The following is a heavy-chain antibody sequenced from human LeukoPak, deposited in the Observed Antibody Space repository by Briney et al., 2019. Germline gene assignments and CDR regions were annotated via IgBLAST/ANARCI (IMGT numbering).Heavy chain of an antibody. CDR2: MNPNSGNT. Sequence: ASVTVSCEASGYTFSSNDINWVRQATGQGLEWMGWMNPNSGNTGYAQKFQGRVTMTRNTSISTAYMELSSLRSEDTAVYYCARFDDSSPNYYYYGMDVWGQGTTVTVSS. CDR3: ARFDDSSPNYYYYGMDV. D-gene: IGHD6-13*01. CDR1: GYTFSSND. V-gene: IGHV1-8*02. J-gene: IGHJ6*02.